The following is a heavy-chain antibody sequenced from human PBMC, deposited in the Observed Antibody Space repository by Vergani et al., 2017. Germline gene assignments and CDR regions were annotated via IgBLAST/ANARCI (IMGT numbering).Heavy chain of an antibody. D-gene: IGHD6-13*01. CDR1: GFTFTSYW. CDR3: ARLIGAAATDY. Sequence: EVQLLESGGGLVQPGGSLRLSCAASGFTFTSYWIGWVRQMPGKGLEWMGIIYPGDSDTRYSPSFQGQVTISADKSISTAYLQWSSLKASDTAMYYCARLIGAAATDYWGQGTLVTVSS. J-gene: IGHJ4*02. CDR2: IYPGDSDT. V-gene: IGHV5-51*01.